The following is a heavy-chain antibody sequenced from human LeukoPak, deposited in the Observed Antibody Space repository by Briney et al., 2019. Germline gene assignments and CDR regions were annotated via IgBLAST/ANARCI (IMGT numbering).Heavy chain of an antibody. CDR2: ISGSGGST. V-gene: IGHV3-23*01. Sequence: GGSLRLSCAASGFTFSSYAMSWVRQAPGKGLGWVSAISGSGGSTYYADSVKGRFTISRDNSKNTLYLQMNSLRAEDTAVYYCANLKYSSSSGAEYFQHWGQGTLVTVSS. CDR3: ANLKYSSSSGAEYFQH. CDR1: GFTFSSYA. J-gene: IGHJ1*01. D-gene: IGHD6-6*01.